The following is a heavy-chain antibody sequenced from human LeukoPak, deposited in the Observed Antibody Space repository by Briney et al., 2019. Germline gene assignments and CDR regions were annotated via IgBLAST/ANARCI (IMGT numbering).Heavy chain of an antibody. D-gene: IGHD5-24*01. CDR3: ARHGRDGYNLVDY. J-gene: IGHJ4*02. V-gene: IGHV5-51*01. Sequence: GESLKSSFKGSGYSFTSYCIGWGRQMPGKGVEGMGIIYPGECDTRYSPSVQGQGTISADKSISTAYLPWSSLKASHTAMYYCARHGRDGYNLVDYWGQGTLVTVSS. CDR1: GYSFTSYC. CDR2: IYPGECDT.